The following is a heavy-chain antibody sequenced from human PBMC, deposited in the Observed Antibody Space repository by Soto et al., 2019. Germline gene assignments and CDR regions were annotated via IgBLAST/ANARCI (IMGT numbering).Heavy chain of an antibody. CDR3: ARDYDPRIVVVMSFDP. V-gene: IGHV1-18*01. CDR2: ISAYNGNT. D-gene: IGHD3-22*01. J-gene: IGHJ5*02. CDR1: GYTFTSYG. Sequence: ASLKVSCKASGYTFTSYGISWVRQAPGQGLEWMGWISAYNGNTNYAQKLQGRVTMTTDTSTSTAYMELRSLRSDDTAVYYCARDYDPRIVVVMSFDPWGQGTLVTVSS.